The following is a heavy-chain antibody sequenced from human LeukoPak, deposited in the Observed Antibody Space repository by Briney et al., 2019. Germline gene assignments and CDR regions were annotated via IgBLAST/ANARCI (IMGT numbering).Heavy chain of an antibody. V-gene: IGHV4-4*09. CDR3: ARLGVDNWNYEAYYFDY. CDR2: IYTSGST. CDR1: GGSISSYY. J-gene: IGHJ4*02. Sequence: SETLSLTCTVSGGSISSYYWSWIRQPPGKGLEWIGYIYTSGSTNYSPSLKSRVTISVDTSKNQFSLKLSSVTAADTAVYYCARLGVDNWNYEAYYFDYWGQGTLVTVSS. D-gene: IGHD1-7*01.